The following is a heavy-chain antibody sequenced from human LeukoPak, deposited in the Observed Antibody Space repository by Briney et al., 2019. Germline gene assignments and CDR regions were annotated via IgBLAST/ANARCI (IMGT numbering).Heavy chain of an antibody. D-gene: IGHD3-9*01. J-gene: IGHJ4*02. Sequence: PSETLSLTCTVSGGSISSYYWSWIRQPPGKGLEWIGYIYYSGSTNYNPSLKSRVTISVDTSKNQFPLKLSSVTAADTAVYYCASIFDILTGYYWDYWGQGTLVTVSS. CDR1: GGSISSYY. CDR3: ASIFDILTGYYWDY. CDR2: IYYSGST. V-gene: IGHV4-59*01.